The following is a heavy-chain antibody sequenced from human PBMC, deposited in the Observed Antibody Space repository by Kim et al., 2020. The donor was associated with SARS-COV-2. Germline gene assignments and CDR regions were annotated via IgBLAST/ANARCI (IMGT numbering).Heavy chain of an antibody. D-gene: IGHD3-10*01. Sequence: YYAASVTGRFTIARDNAKNSLYLQMNSLRAEDTAVYYCASLFLWFGEFDYWGQGTLVTVSS. CDR3: ASLFLWFGEFDY. V-gene: IGHV3-48*04. J-gene: IGHJ4*02.